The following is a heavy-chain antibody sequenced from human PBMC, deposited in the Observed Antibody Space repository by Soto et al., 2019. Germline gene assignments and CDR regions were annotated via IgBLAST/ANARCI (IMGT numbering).Heavy chain of an antibody. V-gene: IGHV1-69*02. CDR3: ARGAAGIAVAGPSYYFDY. CDR2: IIPILGIA. J-gene: IGHJ4*02. D-gene: IGHD6-19*01. CDR1: GGTFSSYS. Sequence: QVQLVQSGAEVKKPGSSVKVSCKASGGTFSSYSISWVRQAPGQGLEWMGRIIPILGIANYAQKLQGRVTMTADKSTSTGYMELSSLRSEDTAVYYCARGAAGIAVAGPSYYFDYWGQGTLVTVSS.